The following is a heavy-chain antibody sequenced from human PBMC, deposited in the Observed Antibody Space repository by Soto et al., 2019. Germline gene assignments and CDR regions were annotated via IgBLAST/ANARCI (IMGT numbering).Heavy chain of an antibody. Sequence: SETLSLTCTVSGRSISSYYWSWIRQPPGKGLEWIGYTYYSGSTDYNTSLMSQVTISEDTSKNQFSLQLTSVTAADTAVYYCARLIFWFGDLLAPTDSWFDLWGQGTLVTVSS. CDR1: GRSISSYY. J-gene: IGHJ5*01. CDR2: TYYSGST. D-gene: IGHD3-10*01. CDR3: ARLIFWFGDLLAPTDSWFDL. V-gene: IGHV4-59*08.